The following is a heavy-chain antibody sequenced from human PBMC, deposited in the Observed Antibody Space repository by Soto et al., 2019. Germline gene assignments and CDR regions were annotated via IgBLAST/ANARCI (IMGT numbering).Heavy chain of an antibody. D-gene: IGHD4-17*01. CDR1: GYDFSNYG. CDR3: ARASRGDYCIADSCYSDY. J-gene: IGHJ4*02. CDR2: ISPYSGES. V-gene: IGHV1-18*01. Sequence: QVPLVQSGAEVKKPGASVKVSCKASGYDFSNYGISWVRQAPGQGLEWMGWISPYSGESNYAQKFQGRLTVTLDTSTSTVYMELGSLRSDDTAVFYCARASRGDYCIADSCYSDYWGQGTLVTVSS.